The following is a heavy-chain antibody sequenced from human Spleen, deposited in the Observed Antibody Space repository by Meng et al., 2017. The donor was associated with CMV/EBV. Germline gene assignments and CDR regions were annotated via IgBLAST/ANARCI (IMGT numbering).Heavy chain of an antibody. J-gene: IGHJ6*02. CDR2: VVGGSGDR. Sequence: SVKVSCKASGYTFTSSAVQWVRQARGQGLELIGWVVGGSGDRNYAQRFQERVTITREMSTSTAYMGLSSLRSEDTAVYYCAIPDTVNPPYHFYVMDVWGQGTTVTVSS. V-gene: IGHV1-58*01. D-gene: IGHD4-11*01. CDR3: AIPDTVNPPYHFYVMDV. CDR1: GYTFTSSA.